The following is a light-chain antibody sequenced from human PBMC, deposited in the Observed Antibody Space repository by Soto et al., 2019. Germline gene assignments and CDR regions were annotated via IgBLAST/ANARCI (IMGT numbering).Light chain of an antibody. V-gene: IGKV3-11*01. CDR3: QQRSNWGT. CDR1: QSVSTN. Sequence: ETVMTQSPATLSVSPGERATLSCRASQSVSTNLAWYQQKPGQTPRLLIYDASIRATSGPANFSGSGSGTEFTLTISSLEPEDFAVYYCQQRSNWGTFGQGTRLEIK. J-gene: IGKJ5*01. CDR2: DAS.